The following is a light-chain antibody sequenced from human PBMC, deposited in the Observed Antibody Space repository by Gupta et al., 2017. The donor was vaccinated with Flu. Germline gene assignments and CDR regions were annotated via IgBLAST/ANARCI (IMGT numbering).Light chain of an antibody. V-gene: IGLV2-14*01. Sequence: QPARPQPASVSGSPGQSIPFSCTGTTSDIGFYNYVSWYQQQPGNAPKLMIFEVNKRPSGVSTRFSGSTSVNTASLTISRLQAEDDADYYCSSYTNTNTLVLFGGGTKVTVL. CDR1: TSDIGFYNY. J-gene: IGLJ2*01. CDR2: EVN. CDR3: SSYTNTNTLVL.